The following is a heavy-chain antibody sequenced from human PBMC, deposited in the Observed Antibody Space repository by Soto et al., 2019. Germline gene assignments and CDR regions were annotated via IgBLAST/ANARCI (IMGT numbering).Heavy chain of an antibody. CDR2: IYWDDDK. Sequence: QITLKESGPTLVKPTQTLTVTCTFSGFALSTNGVGVGWIRQPPGQALEWLALIYWDDDKRYSPSLKSRLTITKDTSKNQVVLTITNMDPVDTATYYCAHTVSRYLLYYWGQGTLVTVSS. CDR3: AHTVSRYLLYY. D-gene: IGHD3-16*02. V-gene: IGHV2-5*02. CDR1: GFALSTNGVG. J-gene: IGHJ4*02.